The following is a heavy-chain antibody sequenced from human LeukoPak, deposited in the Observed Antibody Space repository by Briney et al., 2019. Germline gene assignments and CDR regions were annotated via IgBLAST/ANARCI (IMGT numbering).Heavy chain of an antibody. J-gene: IGHJ6*02. Sequence: ASVKVSCKASGYTFTSYYMHWLRQATGQGLEWMGIINPSGGSTSYAQKFQGRVTMTRNTSTSTVYMELSSLRSEDTAVYYCARACRKDNYYYYGMDVWGQGTTVTASS. V-gene: IGHV1-46*01. CDR1: GYTFTSYY. CDR2: INPSGGST. CDR3: ARACRKDNYYYYGMDV.